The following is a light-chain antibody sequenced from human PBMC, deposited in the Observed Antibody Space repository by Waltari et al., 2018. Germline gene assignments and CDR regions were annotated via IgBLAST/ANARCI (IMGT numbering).Light chain of an antibody. Sequence: QSALTQPASVSGSPGQSITLSCAGPTRDVGGSNYVPWYQHHPGKAPRLMIYDVTQRPSGVSSRFSGSKSGNTASLTISGLQTDDEGDYYCCSYGGGSTVIFGGGTKLTVL. J-gene: IGLJ2*01. CDR3: CSYGGGSTVI. CDR1: TRDVGGSNY. CDR2: DVT. V-gene: IGLV2-23*02.